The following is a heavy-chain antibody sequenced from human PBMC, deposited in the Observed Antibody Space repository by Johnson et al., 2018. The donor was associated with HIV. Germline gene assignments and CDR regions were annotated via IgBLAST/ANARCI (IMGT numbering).Heavy chain of an antibody. D-gene: IGHD1-26*01. CDR3: ARVRVGAFDI. CDR2: IRYDGSNE. J-gene: IGHJ3*02. CDR1: GFTFSSYG. V-gene: IGHV3-30*02. Sequence: QVQLVESGGGVVQPGGSLRLSCAASGFTFSSYGMHWVRQAPGKGLEWVAFIRYDGSNEYYADSVKGRFTISRDNSKNALYLQMNSLRAEDTAVYYCARVRVGAFDIWGQGTMVTVSS.